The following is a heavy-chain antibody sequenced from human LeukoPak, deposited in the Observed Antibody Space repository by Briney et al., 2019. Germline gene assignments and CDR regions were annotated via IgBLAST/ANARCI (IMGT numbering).Heavy chain of an antibody. CDR3: ARGLPNYYGMDV. J-gene: IGHJ6*02. CDR1: GFTFSNYW. Sequence: GGSLRLSCAASGFTFSNYWMSWVRQAPGKGLEWVANIKIDGSEKYYEDSVEGRFTISRDNAKNTVYLQMNSLRTEDTAVYYCARGLPNYYGMDVWGQGTTVTVSS. V-gene: IGHV3-7*01. CDR2: IKIDGSEK.